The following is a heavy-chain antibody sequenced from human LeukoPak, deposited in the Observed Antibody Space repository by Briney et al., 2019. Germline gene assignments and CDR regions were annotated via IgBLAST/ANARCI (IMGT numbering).Heavy chain of an antibody. Sequence: PGGSLRLSCAASGFTFTNAWMNWVRQAPGKGLEWVANIKQDGSKKSYVDSVKGRFTISRDNAKNSLYLQMNSLRAEDTAIYYCARGRKYSYGTYYYGLDVWGQGTTVTVCS. V-gene: IGHV3-7*01. J-gene: IGHJ6*02. CDR2: IKQDGSKK. D-gene: IGHD5-18*01. CDR1: GFTFTNAW. CDR3: ARGRKYSYGTYYYGLDV.